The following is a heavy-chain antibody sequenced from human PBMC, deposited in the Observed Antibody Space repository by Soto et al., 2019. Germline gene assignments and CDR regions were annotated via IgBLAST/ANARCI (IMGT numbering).Heavy chain of an antibody. D-gene: IGHD3-3*01. CDR2: FSGSSGNK. V-gene: IGHV3-23*01. CDR3: AKRGHYFFDS. J-gene: IGHJ4*02. CDR1: EFTFSSSI. Sequence: PGGSLRLSCAASEFTFSSSIMSWVRQAPGKGLEWVSTFSGSSGNKYYADFVKGRFTISRDNSKNTLYLQMSSLRAEDTAVYYCAKRGHYFFDSWGKGTLVTVSS.